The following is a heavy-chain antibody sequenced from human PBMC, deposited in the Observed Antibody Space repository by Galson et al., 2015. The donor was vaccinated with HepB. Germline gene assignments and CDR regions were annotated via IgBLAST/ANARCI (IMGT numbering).Heavy chain of an antibody. Sequence: SLRLSCAASGFTFSRYGMQWVRQAPGKGLEWVADIRYDGRNRYNADSVRGRFSISRDNSKKTLYLQMDSLRDEDTAVYYCTGDRFETNPMDVVPGTIVKWGQGTLVTVSS. CDR3: TGDRFETNPMDVVPGTIVK. J-gene: IGHJ4*02. D-gene: IGHD1-1*01. V-gene: IGHV3-33*01. CDR2: IRYDGRNR. CDR1: GFTFSRYG.